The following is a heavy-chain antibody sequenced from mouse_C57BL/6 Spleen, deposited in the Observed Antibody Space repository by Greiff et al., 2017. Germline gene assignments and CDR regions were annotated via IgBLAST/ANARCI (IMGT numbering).Heavy chain of an antibody. CDR1: GYTFTSYW. CDR2: INPSYGGT. CDR3: ARWGYGSSSIDY. J-gene: IGHJ2*01. D-gene: IGHD1-1*01. V-gene: IGHV1-53*01. Sequence: VQLLQSGTELVKPGASVKLSCTASGYTFTSYWMHWVHQSPGQGLEWIGNINPSYGGTNYTEKFKSKATLTVDKSTSTAYMQLSSLTSEDSAVYYCARWGYGSSSIDYGGQGTTLTVSS.